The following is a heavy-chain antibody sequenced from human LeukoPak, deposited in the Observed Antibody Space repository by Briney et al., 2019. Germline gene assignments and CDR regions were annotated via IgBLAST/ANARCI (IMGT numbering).Heavy chain of an antibody. J-gene: IGHJ4*02. V-gene: IGHV3-23*01. CDR3: ARGISHDF. D-gene: IGHD2-15*01. CDR2: INGSGGRT. CDR1: RFTFSTFA. Sequence: GGSLRLSCVASRFTFSTFAMNWVRQAPGKGLEWVLSINGSGGRTAYADPVKGRFTISRDNSRNTLYLQIGSLRAEDTAVYFCARGISHDFWGQGTLVTVSS.